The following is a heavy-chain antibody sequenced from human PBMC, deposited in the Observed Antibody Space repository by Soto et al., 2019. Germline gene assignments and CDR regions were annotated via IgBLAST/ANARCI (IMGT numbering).Heavy chain of an antibody. V-gene: IGHV1-2*04. Sequence: ASVKVSCKASGYTFTGYYMHWVRQAPGQGLEWMGWINPNSGGTNYAQKFQGWVTMTRDTSISTAYMELSRLRSDDTAVYYCAGGPYCSGGSCYSHWFDPWGQGTLVTVSS. J-gene: IGHJ5*02. CDR3: AGGPYCSGGSCYSHWFDP. CDR2: INPNSGGT. CDR1: GYTFTGYY. D-gene: IGHD2-15*01.